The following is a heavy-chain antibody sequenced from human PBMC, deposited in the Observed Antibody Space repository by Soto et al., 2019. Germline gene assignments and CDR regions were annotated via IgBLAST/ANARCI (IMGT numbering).Heavy chain of an antibody. CDR1: GFTFSSYA. CDR2: ISGSGGST. V-gene: IGHV3-23*01. Sequence: GGSLRLSCAASGFTFSSYAMSWVRQAPGKGLEWVSAISGSGGSTYYADSVKGRFTISRDNSKNTLYLQMNSLRAEDTAGYYCAKATSSRGYSGYDRTWGQGTLVTVSS. J-gene: IGHJ5*02. D-gene: IGHD5-12*01. CDR3: AKATSSRGYSGYDRT.